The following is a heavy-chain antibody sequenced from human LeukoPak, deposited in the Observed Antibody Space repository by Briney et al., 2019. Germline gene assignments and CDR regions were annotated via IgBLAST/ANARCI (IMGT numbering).Heavy chain of an antibody. CDR2: IYSGGST. D-gene: IGHD2-15*01. J-gene: IGHJ3*02. Sequence: PGGSLRLSCAASGFTVSSNYMSWVRQAPGKGLEGVSVIYSGGSTYYADSVKGRFTISRDNSKNTLYLQMNSLSAEDTAVYYCVRDPAPALGYCSGGSCPDDAFDIWGQGTMVTVSS. CDR1: GFTVSSNY. V-gene: IGHV3-66*01. CDR3: VRDPAPALGYCSGGSCPDDAFDI.